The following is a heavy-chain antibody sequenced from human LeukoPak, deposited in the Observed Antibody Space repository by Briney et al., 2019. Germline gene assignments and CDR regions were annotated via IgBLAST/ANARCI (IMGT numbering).Heavy chain of an antibody. CDR1: GYTLTELS. CDR3: ATVIAAAGTGVQFDY. Sequence: ASVKVSCTVSGYTLTELSMHWVRQAPGKGLEWMGGFDPEDGETIYAQKFQGRVTMTEDTSTDTAYMELSSLRSEDTAVYYCATVIAAAGTGVQFDYWGQGTLVTVSS. J-gene: IGHJ4*02. CDR2: FDPEDGET. D-gene: IGHD6-13*01. V-gene: IGHV1-24*01.